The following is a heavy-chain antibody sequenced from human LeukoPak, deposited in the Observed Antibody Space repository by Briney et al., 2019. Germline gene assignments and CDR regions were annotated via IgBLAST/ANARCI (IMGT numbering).Heavy chain of an antibody. CDR2: ISGSGGST. J-gene: IGHJ4*02. CDR1: GFTLSSYA. CDR3: AKDSTMIVVAYFDY. Sequence: PGGSLRLSCAASGFTLSSYAMSWVRQAPGKGLEWVSAISGSGGSTYYADSVKGRFTISRDNSKNTLYLQMNSLRAEDTAVYYCAKDSTMIVVAYFDYWGQGTLVTVSS. V-gene: IGHV3-23*01. D-gene: IGHD3-22*01.